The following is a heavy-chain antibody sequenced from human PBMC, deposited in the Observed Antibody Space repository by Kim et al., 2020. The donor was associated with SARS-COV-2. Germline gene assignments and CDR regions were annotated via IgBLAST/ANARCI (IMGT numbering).Heavy chain of an antibody. CDR3: AKASDYYGSGSYYNFDY. Sequence: GGSLRLSCATSGFTFSSYAISWVRQAPGKGLEWVSAISGSGGSTYYADSVKGRFTISRDNSKNTLYLQMNSLRAEDTAVYYCAKASDYYGSGSYYNFDYWGQGTLVTVSS. J-gene: IGHJ4*02. CDR2: ISGSGGST. D-gene: IGHD3-10*01. V-gene: IGHV3-23*01. CDR1: GFTFSSYA.